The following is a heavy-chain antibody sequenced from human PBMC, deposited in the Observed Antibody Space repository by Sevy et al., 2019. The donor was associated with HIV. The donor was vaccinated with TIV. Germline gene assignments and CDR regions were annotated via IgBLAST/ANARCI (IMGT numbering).Heavy chain of an antibody. V-gene: IGHV3-7*01. CDR1: GFTFRNFW. CDR2: IRQDGSEK. Sequence: GGYLRLSCAVSGFTFRNFWMSWVRQAPGKGLEWVANIRQDGSEKYYVDSVRGRFTISRDNAKNSLFLQLNSLRADDTAIYYCAKSYIGSGTSYGMDLWGRGTTVTVSS. D-gene: IGHD3-10*01. CDR3: AKSYIGSGTSYGMDL. J-gene: IGHJ6*02.